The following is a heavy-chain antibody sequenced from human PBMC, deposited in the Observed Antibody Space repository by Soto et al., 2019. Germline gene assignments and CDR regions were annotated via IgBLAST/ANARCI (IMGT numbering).Heavy chain of an antibody. Sequence: SEILSLTCTVSGGSISDNDYYWNWIRQPPGKGLEWIGYIYHSGSTYYNPSLKSRVTISVDRSKNQFSLKLSSVTAADTAVYYCARASMVRGVDWFDPWGQGTLVTVSS. V-gene: IGHV4-30-2*01. J-gene: IGHJ5*02. D-gene: IGHD3-10*01. CDR3: ARASMVRGVDWFDP. CDR1: GGSISDNDYY. CDR2: IYHSGST.